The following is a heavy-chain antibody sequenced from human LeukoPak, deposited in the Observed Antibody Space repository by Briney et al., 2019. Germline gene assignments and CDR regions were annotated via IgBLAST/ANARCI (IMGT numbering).Heavy chain of an antibody. CDR3: ARDGYPYDILTGSIRFDY. CDR2: IIPIFGTA. Sequence: SVKVSCKASGGTFSSYAISWVRQAPGQGLEWMGRIIPIFGTANYAQKFQGRVTITTDESTSTAYMELSSLRSEDTAVYYCARDGYPYDILTGSIRFDYWGQGTLVTVSS. J-gene: IGHJ4*02. D-gene: IGHD3-9*01. CDR1: GGTFSSYA. V-gene: IGHV1-69*05.